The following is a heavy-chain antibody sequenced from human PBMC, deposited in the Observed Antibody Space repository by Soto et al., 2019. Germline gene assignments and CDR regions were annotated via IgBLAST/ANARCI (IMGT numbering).Heavy chain of an antibody. V-gene: IGHV5-10-1*01. D-gene: IGHD6-6*01. CDR3: ARPGSSSGGNYYYGMDV. J-gene: IGHJ6*02. Sequence: GESLKISCKGSGYSFTSYWISWVRQMPGKGLEWMGRIDPSDSYTNYSPSFQGHVTISADKSISTAYLQWSSLKASDTAMYYCARPGSSSGGNYYYGMDVWGQGTTVTVS. CDR1: GYSFTSYW. CDR2: IDPSDSYT.